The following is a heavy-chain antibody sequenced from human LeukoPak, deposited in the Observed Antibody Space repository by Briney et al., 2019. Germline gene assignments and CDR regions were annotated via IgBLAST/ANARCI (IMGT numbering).Heavy chain of an antibody. V-gene: IGHV1-2*02. CDR1: GYIFADYY. D-gene: IGHD3-10*01. J-gene: IGHJ5*02. CDR2: IKPNSGGT. CDR3: ATNILVRDIINWFDP. Sequence: ASVKVSCKASGYIFADYYIHWVRQAPGQGLEWMGWIKPNSGGTRSSQKFQGRVTMTRDTSISTAYMELSSLRYDDTAVYYCATNILVRDIINWFDPWGQGTLVTVSS.